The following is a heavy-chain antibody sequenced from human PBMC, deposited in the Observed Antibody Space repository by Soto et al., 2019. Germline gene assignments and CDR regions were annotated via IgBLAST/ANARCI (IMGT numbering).Heavy chain of an antibody. D-gene: IGHD3-10*01. V-gene: IGHV3-23*01. Sequence: EVQVLESGGGLVQPGGSLRLSCAASGFIFTNYAMGWVRQAPGKGLEGVSSISEGGDKSYYAASVKGRFTISRDNSKNTLLLQVNRVSAEDTALYYCAKDCRGSGSYGWFDPWGQGTLVTVSS. CDR3: AKDCRGSGSYGWFDP. CDR1: GFIFTNYA. CDR2: ISEGGDKS. J-gene: IGHJ5*02.